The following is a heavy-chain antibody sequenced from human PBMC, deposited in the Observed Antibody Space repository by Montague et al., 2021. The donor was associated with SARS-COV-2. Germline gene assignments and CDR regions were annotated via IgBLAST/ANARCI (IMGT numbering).Heavy chain of an antibody. CDR3: ARGQQWLGAVYYYYGMDV. CDR1: GDSVSSNSAA. V-gene: IGHV6-1*01. D-gene: IGHD6-19*01. CDR2: TYYRPKWYN. J-gene: IGHJ6*02. Sequence: CAISGDSVSSNSAAWNWIRQSPSRGLEWLGRTYYRPKWYNDYALSVKSRITINSDTSKNQFSLQLNSVTPEDTAVYYCARGQQWLGAVYYYYGMDVWGQGTTVTVSS.